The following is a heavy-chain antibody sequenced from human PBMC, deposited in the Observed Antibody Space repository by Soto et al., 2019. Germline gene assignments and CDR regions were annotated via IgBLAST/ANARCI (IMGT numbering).Heavy chain of an antibody. CDR3: TTYDDMSGIYRYRWDY. J-gene: IGHJ4*02. CDR2: ILSKNDGGTT. CDR1: GFTFSDSW. Sequence: EVQLVESGGGFVTPGGSLRLSCAASGFTFSDSWMGWVRQAPGKGLEWVGRILSKNDGGTTDYAAPVNGRVTISRDDSKNTLYLQMNSLKTEDTAVYYCTTYDDMSGIYRYRWDYWGQGTLVTVYS. V-gene: IGHV3-15*01. D-gene: IGHD3-16*02.